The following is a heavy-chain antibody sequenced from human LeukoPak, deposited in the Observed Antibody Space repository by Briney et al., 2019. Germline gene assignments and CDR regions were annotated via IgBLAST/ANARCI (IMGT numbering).Heavy chain of an antibody. CDR1: GGSISSSTYY. J-gene: IGHJ4*02. CDR3: AKDRSCINDVCHGDFDY. Sequence: SETLSLTCTVSGGSISSSTYYWGWIRQPPGKGLEWIGSIYYSGSTYYNASLKSRVTISADTSKNQFSLKLSSVTAADTAVYYCAKDRSCINDVCHGDFDYWGQGTLVTVSS. D-gene: IGHD2-8*01. V-gene: IGHV4-39*02. CDR2: IYYSGST.